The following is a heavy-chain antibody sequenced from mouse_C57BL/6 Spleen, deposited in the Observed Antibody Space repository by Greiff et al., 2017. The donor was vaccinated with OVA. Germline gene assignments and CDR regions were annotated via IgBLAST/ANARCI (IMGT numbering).Heavy chain of an antibody. CDR1: GYTFTEYT. Sequence: VQLQQSGAELVKPGASVKLSCKASGYTFTEYTIHWVKQRPGKGLEWIGRIYPGDGDTNYNGKFKGKATLTADQSSSTAYIQLSSLTSEDSAVYFGARAGSLDYWGQGTTLTVSS. J-gene: IGHJ2*01. V-gene: IGHV1-82*01. CDR3: ARAGSLDY. CDR2: IYPGDGDT. D-gene: IGHD3-3*01.